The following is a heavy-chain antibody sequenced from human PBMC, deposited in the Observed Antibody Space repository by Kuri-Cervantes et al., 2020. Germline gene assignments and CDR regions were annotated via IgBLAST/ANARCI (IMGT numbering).Heavy chain of an antibody. J-gene: IGHJ4*02. Sequence: LSLTCAVYGGSFSGHYWSWIRQAPGKGLEWVSYISSSSSTIYYADSVKGRFTISRDNAKNSLYLQMNSLRAEDTAVYYCARRARYYYDSSGYFAPIDYWGQGTLVTVSS. D-gene: IGHD3-22*01. CDR2: ISSSSSTI. CDR1: GGSFSGHY. V-gene: IGHV3-11*04. CDR3: ARRARYYYDSSGYFAPIDY.